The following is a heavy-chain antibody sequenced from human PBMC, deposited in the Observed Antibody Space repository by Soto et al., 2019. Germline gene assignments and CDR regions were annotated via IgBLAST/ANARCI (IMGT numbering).Heavy chain of an antibody. J-gene: IGHJ4*02. CDR1: GSTFRYAY. D-gene: IGHD2-15*01. CDR3: TGWNFDF. Sequence: GGSLRLSCAVSGSTFRYAYMSWVRQAPGKGLEWVGRIKSKTDGATRDYAAPVKGRFTISRDDSKNTLYLQMSSLKTEDTAVYYCTGWNFDFWGQGTLVTVYS. V-gene: IGHV3-15*01. CDR2: IKSKTDGATR.